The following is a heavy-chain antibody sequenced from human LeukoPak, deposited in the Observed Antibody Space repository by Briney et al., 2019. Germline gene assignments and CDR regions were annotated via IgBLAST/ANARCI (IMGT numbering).Heavy chain of an antibody. V-gene: IGHV4-59*11. CDR2: IYYSGST. D-gene: IGHD2-2*01. J-gene: IGHJ4*02. Sequence: SETLSLTCTASGVSISSHYWSWIRQPPGKGLEWIGYIYYSGSTNYNPSLKSRVTISVDTSKNQFSLKLSSVTAADTAVYYCARGYDCSSTSCFGHYFDYWGQGTLVTVSS. CDR3: ARGYDCSSTSCFGHYFDY. CDR1: GVSISSHY.